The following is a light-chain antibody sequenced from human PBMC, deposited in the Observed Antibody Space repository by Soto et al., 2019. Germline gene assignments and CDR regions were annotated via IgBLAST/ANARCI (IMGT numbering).Light chain of an antibody. Sequence: QSALTQPASVSGSPGQSITISCTGTSSDVGGYNYVSWYQQHPGKAPKLMIYDVSHRPSGVSNRFSGSKSGNTASLTISGLQPEDEADYYCSSYTSSSSVVFGGGTKLTVL. V-gene: IGLV2-14*01. CDR1: SSDVGGYNY. CDR3: SSYTSSSSVV. CDR2: DVS. J-gene: IGLJ2*01.